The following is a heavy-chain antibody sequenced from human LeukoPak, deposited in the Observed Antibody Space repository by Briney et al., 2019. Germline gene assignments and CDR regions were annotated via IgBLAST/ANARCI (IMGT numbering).Heavy chain of an antibody. J-gene: IGHJ1*01. CDR2: IKQDGSEK. D-gene: IGHD4-17*01. Sequence: EGGANIKQDGSEKYYLDSVKRPFTISRDNAKNSLYLQMNSLRDEDTAVYYCAKRYGDHEEYFQHWGQGTLVTVSS. V-gene: IGHV3-7*01. CDR3: AKRYGDHEEYFQH.